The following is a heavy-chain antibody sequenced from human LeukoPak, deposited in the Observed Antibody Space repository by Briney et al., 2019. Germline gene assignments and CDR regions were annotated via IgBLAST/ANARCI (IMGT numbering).Heavy chain of an antibody. D-gene: IGHD2-2*01. J-gene: IGHJ4*02. CDR3: ARSVGYQLLFDY. V-gene: IGHV4-4*02. Sequence: PSGTLSLTCAVSGGSISSSNWWSWVRQPPGKGLEWIGEIYHSGSTNYNPSLKSRVTISVDTSKNQFSLKLSSVTAADTAVYYCARSVGYQLLFDYWGQGTLVTVSS. CDR2: IYHSGST. CDR1: GGSISSSNW.